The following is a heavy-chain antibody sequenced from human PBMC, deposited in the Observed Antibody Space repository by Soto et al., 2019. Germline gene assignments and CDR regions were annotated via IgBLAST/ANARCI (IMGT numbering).Heavy chain of an antibody. CDR1: GYSFTSNW. Sequence: GESLKISCQGSGYSFTSNWIGWVRQMPGEGLEWMGIINPADSDIKYSPSFQGQVTISADKSIGTAYLQWSSLKASDTAMYYCARHQRDDASRKIDCWGQGTLVTVYS. D-gene: IGHD3-16*01. CDR2: INPADSDI. V-gene: IGHV5-51*01. J-gene: IGHJ4*02. CDR3: ARHQRDDASRKIDC.